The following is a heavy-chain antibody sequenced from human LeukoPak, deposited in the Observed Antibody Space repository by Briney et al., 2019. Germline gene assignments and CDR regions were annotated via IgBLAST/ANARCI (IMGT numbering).Heavy chain of an antibody. D-gene: IGHD2-15*01. CDR1: GFTFGSYA. Sequence: GGSLRLSCAASGFTFGSYAMHWVRQAAGEGLEWVLVISGTGGRTYYADSVKGWFTISRDNSENTLHLQMNSLRAEDTAVYYCAKSGVVAAIGDYFDYWGQGTLVTVSP. V-gene: IGHV3-23*01. J-gene: IGHJ4*02. CDR3: AKSGVVAAIGDYFDY. CDR2: ISGTGGRT.